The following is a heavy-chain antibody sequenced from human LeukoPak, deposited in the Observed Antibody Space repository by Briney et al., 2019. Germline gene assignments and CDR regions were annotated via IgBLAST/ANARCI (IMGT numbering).Heavy chain of an antibody. Sequence: GGSLRLSCAASGFTFSNYAMHWVRQAPGKGLEWVAVISYDGSKKYYADSVKGRFTISRDNSKNTLYLQMNSLRAEDTAVYYCAKDPRPDDILTEWYFDYWGQGTLVTVSS. CDR2: ISYDGSKK. CDR1: GFTFSNYA. V-gene: IGHV3-30-3*01. D-gene: IGHD3-9*01. J-gene: IGHJ4*02. CDR3: AKDPRPDDILTEWYFDY.